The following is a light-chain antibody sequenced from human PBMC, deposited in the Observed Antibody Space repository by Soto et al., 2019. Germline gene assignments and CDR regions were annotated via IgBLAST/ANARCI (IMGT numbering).Light chain of an antibody. CDR2: EVS. J-gene: IGLJ1*01. CDR3: SSYTSSSTLEDV. V-gene: IGLV2-14*01. Sequence: QSALTQPASVSGSPGQSITISCTGTSSDVGGYNYVSWYQQHPGKAPKLMIYEVSNRPSGVSNRFSGSKSGNTASLTISGLQAEDEADYYCSSYTSSSTLEDVFGTGTKVTAL. CDR1: SSDVGGYNY.